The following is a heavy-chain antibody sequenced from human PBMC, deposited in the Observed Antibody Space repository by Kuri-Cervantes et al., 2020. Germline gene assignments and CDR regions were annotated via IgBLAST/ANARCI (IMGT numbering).Heavy chain of an antibody. J-gene: IGHJ3*02. Sequence: ASVKVSCKASGYTFTGYYMHWVRQAPGQGLEWMGWINPNSGGTNYAQKFQGRVTMTRDTSISTAYMVLNRLTSDDTAVYYCARTAPVAFDAFEIWGQGTMVTVSS. V-gene: IGHV1-2*02. CDR1: GYTFTGYY. CDR2: INPNSGGT. D-gene: IGHD2-21*01. CDR3: ARTAPVAFDAFEI.